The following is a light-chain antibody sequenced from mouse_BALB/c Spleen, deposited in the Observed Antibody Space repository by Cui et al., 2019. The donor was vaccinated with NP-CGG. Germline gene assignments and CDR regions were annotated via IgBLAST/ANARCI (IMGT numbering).Light chain of an antibody. J-gene: IGLJ1*01. V-gene: IGLV1*01. CDR3: ALWYSNQWV. Sequence: QAVVTQESALTTSPGETVTLTCRSSTGAVTTSNYANWVQEKPDHLFTGLIGGTNNRAPGVPARFSGSLIGDKAALTITGAQTGDEAIYFCALWYSNQWVFGGGTKLTV. CDR1: TGAVTTSNY. CDR2: GTN.